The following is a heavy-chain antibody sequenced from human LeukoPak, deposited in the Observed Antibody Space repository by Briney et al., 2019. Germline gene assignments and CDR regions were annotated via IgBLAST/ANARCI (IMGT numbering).Heavy chain of an antibody. D-gene: IGHD1-26*01. CDR3: ARGRGSGDAFEI. V-gene: IGHV1-2*02. CDR2: INPNSGGT. J-gene: IGHJ3*02. CDR1: GYTFTGYY. Sequence: ASVKVSCKASGYTFTGYYMHWVRQAPGQGLEWVGWINPNSGGTKYAQKFQGRVTMTRDTSVSTAYAELSRLRSDDTAVYYCARGRGSGDAFEIWGQGTMVTVSS.